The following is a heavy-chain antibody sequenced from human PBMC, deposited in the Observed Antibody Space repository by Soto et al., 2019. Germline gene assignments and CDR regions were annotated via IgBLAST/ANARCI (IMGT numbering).Heavy chain of an antibody. Sequence: ASVKVSCKASGYTFTSYGISWVRQAPGQGLEWMGWISAYNGNTNYAQKLQGRVTMTTDTSTSTAYMELRSLRSDDTAVYYCARDMGDSSGYYTTYYYYGMDVWGQGTTVTVSS. D-gene: IGHD3-22*01. V-gene: IGHV1-18*04. CDR2: ISAYNGNT. J-gene: IGHJ6*02. CDR1: GYTFTSYG. CDR3: ARDMGDSSGYYTTYYYYGMDV.